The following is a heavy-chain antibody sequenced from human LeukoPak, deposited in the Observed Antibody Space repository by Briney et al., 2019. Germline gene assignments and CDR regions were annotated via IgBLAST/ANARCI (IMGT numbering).Heavy chain of an antibody. V-gene: IGHV3-30*02. CDR3: AKSYYDITTDYYYMDV. D-gene: IGHD3-9*01. CDR1: GFTFSSYG. Sequence: GGSLRLSCAASGFTFSSYGMHWVRQAPGKGLEWVAFIRYDGSNKYYADSVKGRFTISRDNSKNTLYLQMNSLRAEDTAEYYCAKSYYDITTDYYYMDVWGKGTTVTISS. J-gene: IGHJ6*03. CDR2: IRYDGSNK.